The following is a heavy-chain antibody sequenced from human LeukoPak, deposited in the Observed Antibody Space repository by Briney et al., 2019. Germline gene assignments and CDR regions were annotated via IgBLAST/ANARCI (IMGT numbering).Heavy chain of an antibody. CDR3: ARDGSILRWDY. D-gene: IGHD4-23*01. CDR2: IIPILGIA. Sequence: GASVKVSCKASGGTFSSYAICWVRQAPGQGLEWMGRIIPILGIANYAQKFQGRVTITADKSTSTAYMELSSLRSEDTAVYYCARDGSILRWDYWGQGTLVTVSS. V-gene: IGHV1-69*04. J-gene: IGHJ4*02. CDR1: GGTFSSYA.